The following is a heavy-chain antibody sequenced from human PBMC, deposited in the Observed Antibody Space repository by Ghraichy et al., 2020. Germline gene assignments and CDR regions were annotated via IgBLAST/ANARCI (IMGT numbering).Heavy chain of an antibody. CDR1: GDSITSRNHY. Sequence: SETLSLTCSVSGDSITSRNHYWGWIRQSPGKGLEWIGSVYHSGSTYYNPSLKSRVNIVVDTSRNQFSLRLSSVTAADTSVYFWARQVVRPLHDYWGQGTLVTVS. CDR2: VYHSGST. J-gene: IGHJ4*02. CDR3: ARQVVRPLHDY. V-gene: IGHV4-39*01. D-gene: IGHD2-15*01.